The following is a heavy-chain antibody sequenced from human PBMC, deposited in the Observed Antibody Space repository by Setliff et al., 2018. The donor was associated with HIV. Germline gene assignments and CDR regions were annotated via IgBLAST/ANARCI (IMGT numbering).Heavy chain of an antibody. CDR3: ARDRRITMIVVVITNMDV. V-gene: IGHV3-7*01. J-gene: IGHJ6*03. D-gene: IGHD3-22*01. CDR1: GFTFSSYW. CDR2: IKQDGSEK. Sequence: PGGSLRLSCAASGFTFSSYWMSWVRQAPGKGLEGVANIKQDGSEKYYVDSVKGRFTISRDNAKNSLYLQMNSLRAEDTAVYYCARDRRITMIVVVITNMDVWGKGTTVTVSS.